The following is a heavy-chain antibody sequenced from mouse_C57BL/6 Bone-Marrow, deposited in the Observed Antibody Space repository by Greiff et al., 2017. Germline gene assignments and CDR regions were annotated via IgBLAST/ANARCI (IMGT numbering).Heavy chain of an antibody. J-gene: IGHJ3*01. CDR1: GFTFSSYA. CDR2: ISDGGSYT. V-gene: IGHV5-4*01. D-gene: IGHD3-2*02. Sequence: EVQRVESGGGLVKPGGSLKLSCAASGFTFSSYAMSWVRQTPEQRLEWVATISDGGSYTYYPDNVKGRFTISRDNAKNNLYLQMSHLKSEDTAMYYCARDGRQLRLLFAYWGQGTLVTVSA. CDR3: ARDGRQLRLLFAY.